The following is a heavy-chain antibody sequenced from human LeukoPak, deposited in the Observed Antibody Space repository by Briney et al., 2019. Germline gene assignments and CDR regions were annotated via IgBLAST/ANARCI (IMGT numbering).Heavy chain of an antibody. D-gene: IGHD2-15*01. Sequence: PGRSLRLSCAASGFTFSSYGMHWVRQAPGKGLEWVAVISYDGSNKYYADSVKGRFTISRDNSKNTLYLQMNSLRAEDTAIYSCAKNGDRGAYCSGGTCYPYYYYNMDVWGKGTTVTISS. V-gene: IGHV3-30*18. CDR1: GFTFSSYG. CDR2: ISYDGSNK. CDR3: AKNGDRGAYCSGGTCYPYYYYNMDV. J-gene: IGHJ6*03.